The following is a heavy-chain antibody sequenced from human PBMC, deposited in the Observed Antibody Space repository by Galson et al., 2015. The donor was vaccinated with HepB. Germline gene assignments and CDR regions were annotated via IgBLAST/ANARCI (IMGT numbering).Heavy chain of an antibody. CDR2: ISWNNGNR. V-gene: IGHV3-9*01. Sequence: SLRLSCAASGFTFDDYAMHWVRQAPGKGLEWVSGISWNNGNRGYAVSVKGRFTISRDNANNSLFLQMNSLRPEDTAFYYCVKDHTYFFDNSGTGFATWGQGTLVTVSS. J-gene: IGHJ5*02. D-gene: IGHD3-22*01. CDR1: GFTFDDYA. CDR3: VKDHTYFFDNSGTGFAT.